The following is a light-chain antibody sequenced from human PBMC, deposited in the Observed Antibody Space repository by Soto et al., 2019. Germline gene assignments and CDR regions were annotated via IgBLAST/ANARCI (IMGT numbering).Light chain of an antibody. CDR2: DVS. V-gene: IGKV1-5*01. Sequence: DIQMTQSPSTLSASVGDRVTITCRASQSISSWLAWYQQRPGRAPKLLIYDVSDLESGVPSRFSGSGSGTEFTLTISSLQPDDFATYYCQQYSGYPWTFGQGTKVDIK. CDR3: QQYSGYPWT. CDR1: QSISSW. J-gene: IGKJ1*01.